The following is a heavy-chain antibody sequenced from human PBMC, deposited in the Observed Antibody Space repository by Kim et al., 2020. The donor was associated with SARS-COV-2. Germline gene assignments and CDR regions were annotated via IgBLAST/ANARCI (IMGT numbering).Heavy chain of an antibody. D-gene: IGHD5-12*01. CDR3: ASLEMATIGAFDY. V-gene: IGHV4-4*09. Sequence: YHPPLKRRVTISVDTSKNQFSLKLSSVTAADTAVYYCASLEMATIGAFDYWGQGTLVTVSS. J-gene: IGHJ4*02.